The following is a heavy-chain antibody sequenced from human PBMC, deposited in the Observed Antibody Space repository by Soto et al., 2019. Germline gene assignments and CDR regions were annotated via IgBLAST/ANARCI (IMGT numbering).Heavy chain of an antibody. Sequence: QVQLQESGPGLVKPSQTLSLTCTVSGGSISSGGYYWSWIRQHPGKGLEWIGYIYYSGTTYYNPYLKSRVTISVDTSKNQFSLRLTSVTAADTAVYYCARSYYYDSSGYYYYFDYWGQGTLVTVSS. CDR1: GGSISSGGYY. D-gene: IGHD3-22*01. J-gene: IGHJ4*02. V-gene: IGHV4-31*03. CDR2: IYYSGTT. CDR3: ARSYYYDSSGYYYYFDY.